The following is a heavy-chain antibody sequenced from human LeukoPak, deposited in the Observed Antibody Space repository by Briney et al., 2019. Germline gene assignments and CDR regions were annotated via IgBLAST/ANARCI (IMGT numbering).Heavy chain of an antibody. V-gene: IGHV4-4*07. CDR1: GGSISSYY. CDR3: ARDPNSAL. Sequence: SETLSLACTVSGGSISSYYWSWIRQPAGKELEWIGRIYTSGSTNYNYNPSLKSRVTLSVDTSKNQFSLKLSSVTAADTAVHYCARDPNSALWGQGTLVTVSS. D-gene: IGHD2-21*01. CDR2: IYTSGST. J-gene: IGHJ4*02.